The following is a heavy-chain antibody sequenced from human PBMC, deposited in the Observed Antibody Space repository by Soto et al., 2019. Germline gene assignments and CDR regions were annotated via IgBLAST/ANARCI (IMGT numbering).Heavy chain of an antibody. CDR3: ARHSGYDYAFDY. Sequence: QVQLVQSGAEVKKPGASVKVSCKASGYTFTGYYIHWVRQAPGQGLEWMGWINPNNGDTNYAQKFQGRVSMTRDTSTSTAYMELSSLRFDDTAVYYCARHSGYDYAFDYWGQGTLVTVSS. CDR1: GYTFTGYY. V-gene: IGHV1-2*02. J-gene: IGHJ4*02. D-gene: IGHD5-12*01. CDR2: INPNNGDT.